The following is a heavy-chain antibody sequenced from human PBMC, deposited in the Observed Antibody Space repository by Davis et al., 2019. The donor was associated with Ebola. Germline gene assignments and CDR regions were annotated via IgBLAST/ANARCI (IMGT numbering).Heavy chain of an antibody. CDR3: ARASVGNWNYGMGIDY. V-gene: IGHV1-24*01. Sequence: ASVKVSCKVSGYTLTELSMHWVRQAPGKGLEWMGGFDPEDGETIYAQKFQGRVTMTRDTSTSTVYMELSSLRSEDTAVYYCARASVGNWNYGMGIDYWGQGTLVTVSS. D-gene: IGHD1-7*01. CDR2: FDPEDGET. J-gene: IGHJ4*02. CDR1: GYTLTELS.